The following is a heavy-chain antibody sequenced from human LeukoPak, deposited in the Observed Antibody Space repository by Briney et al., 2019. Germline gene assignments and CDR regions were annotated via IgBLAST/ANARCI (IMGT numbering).Heavy chain of an antibody. CDR2: ISSSSSYI. CDR3: AKHLSTSCYFSWFDP. Sequence: GGSLRLSCAASGFTFSSYSMNWVRQAPGKGLEWVSSISSSSSYIYYADSVKGRFTISRDNSKNTLYLQMNSLRAEDTAVYYCAKHLSTSCYFSWFDPWGQGTLVTVSS. CDR1: GFTFSSYS. D-gene: IGHD2-2*01. V-gene: IGHV3-21*04. J-gene: IGHJ5*02.